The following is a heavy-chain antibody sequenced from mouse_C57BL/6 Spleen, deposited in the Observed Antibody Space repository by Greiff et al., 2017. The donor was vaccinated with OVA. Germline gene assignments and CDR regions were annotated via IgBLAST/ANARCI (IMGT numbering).Heavy chain of an antibody. CDR2: IWSGGST. V-gene: IGHV2-2*01. J-gene: IGHJ1*03. CDR3: ARNYYDYAHWDVEV. CDR1: GFSLTSYG. Sequence: VQLQQSGPGLVQPSQSLSITCTVSGFSLTSYGVHWVRQSPGKGLEWLGVIWSGGSTDYNAAFISRLSISKDNSKSQVFFKMNSLQADDTAMYYCARNYYDYAHWDVEVWGTGTAGTVSS. D-gene: IGHD2-4*01.